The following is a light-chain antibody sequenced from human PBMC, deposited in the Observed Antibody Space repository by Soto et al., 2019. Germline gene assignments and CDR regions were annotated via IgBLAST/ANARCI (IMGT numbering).Light chain of an antibody. Sequence: DIQLTQSPSFLSASVGDRVTITCRASQGISSYLAWYQQKPGKAPKLLLYAAYTLQNGVPSRFSGSGSETDFTLTISSLQPEDFATYYCQQLNSFPPTFGPGTKVDLK. CDR1: QGISSY. CDR3: QQLNSFPPT. V-gene: IGKV1-9*01. J-gene: IGKJ3*01. CDR2: AAY.